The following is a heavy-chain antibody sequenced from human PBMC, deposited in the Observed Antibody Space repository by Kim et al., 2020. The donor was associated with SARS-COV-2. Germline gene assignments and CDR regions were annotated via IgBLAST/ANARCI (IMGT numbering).Heavy chain of an antibody. CDR3: VRDSSSWYYFDY. V-gene: IGHV3-53*01. CDR2: IYSGGST. Sequence: GGSLRLSCAASGFTVSSNYMSWVRQAPGKGLEWVSVIYSGGSTYYADSVKGRFTISRDNSKNTLYLQMNSLRAEDTAVYYCVRDSSSWYYFDYWGQGTLVTVSS. CDR1: GFTVSSNY. D-gene: IGHD6-13*01. J-gene: IGHJ4*02.